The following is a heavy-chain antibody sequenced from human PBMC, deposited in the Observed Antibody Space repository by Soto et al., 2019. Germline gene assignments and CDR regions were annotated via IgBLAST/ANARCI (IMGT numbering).Heavy chain of an antibody. Sequence: GGSLRLSCTTSGFTFGDHDMSWLRQAPGKGLEWLGFIRGKAYGGTTEYAASVKGRFAMSRDDSQGIAYLQMNSLKTEDTAVYYCARVGCTSTSCYYLFDFWGQGXLVTVSS. CDR2: IRGKAYGGTT. V-gene: IGHV3-49*03. J-gene: IGHJ4*02. D-gene: IGHD2-2*01. CDR3: ARVGCTSTSCYYLFDF. CDR1: GFTFGDHD.